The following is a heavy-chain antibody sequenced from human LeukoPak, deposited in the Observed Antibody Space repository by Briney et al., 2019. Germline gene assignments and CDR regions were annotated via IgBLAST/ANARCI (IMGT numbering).Heavy chain of an antibody. CDR2: INHSGST. V-gene: IGHV4-34*01. CDR3: ARVRGRNFDY. Sequence: PSETLSLTCAVYGGSFNGYYWSWIRQPPGKGLEWIGEINHSGSTNYNPSLKSRVTISVDTSKNQFSLKLSSVTAADTAVYYCARVRGRNFDYWGQGTLVTVSS. J-gene: IGHJ4*02. CDR1: GGSFNGYY. D-gene: IGHD1-26*01.